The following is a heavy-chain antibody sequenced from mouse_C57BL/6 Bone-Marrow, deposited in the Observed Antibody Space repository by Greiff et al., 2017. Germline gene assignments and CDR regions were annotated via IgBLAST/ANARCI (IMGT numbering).Heavy chain of an antibody. CDR2: IYPGSGST. CDR3: ARHYSDY. Sequence: VQLQQPGAELVKPGASVKMSCKASGYTFTSYWITRVKQSPGQGLEWIGDIYPGSGSTNYNEKFKSKATLTLDTSSSTAYMQLSSLTSEGSAVYYCARHYSDYWGQGTSVTVSS. CDR1: GYTFTSYW. D-gene: IGHD1-2*01. V-gene: IGHV1-55*01. J-gene: IGHJ4*01.